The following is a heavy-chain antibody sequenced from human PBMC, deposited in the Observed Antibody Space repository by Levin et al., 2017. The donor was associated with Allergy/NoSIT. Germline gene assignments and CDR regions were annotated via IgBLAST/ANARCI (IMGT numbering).Heavy chain of an antibody. CDR3: ARDRLGIRSLPGY. V-gene: IGHV3-7*04. J-gene: IGHJ4*02. D-gene: IGHD7-27*01. CDR1: GFTFSSYW. CDR2: IKQDGSEK. Sequence: GESLKISCAASGFTFSSYWMSWVRQAPGKGLEWVANIKQDGSEKYYVDSVKGRFTISRDNAKNSLYLQMNSLRAEDTAVYYCARDRLGIRSLPGYWGQGTLVTVSS.